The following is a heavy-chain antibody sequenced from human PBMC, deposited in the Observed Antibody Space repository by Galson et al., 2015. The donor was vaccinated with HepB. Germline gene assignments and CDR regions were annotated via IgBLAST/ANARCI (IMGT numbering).Heavy chain of an antibody. V-gene: IGHV3-23*01. CDR3: ARRFGAAGIDY. D-gene: IGHD6-13*01. J-gene: IGHJ4*02. CDR1: GFTFSSYA. Sequence: SLRLSCAASGFTFSSYAMSWVRQAPGKGLEWVSAISGSGGSTYYADSVKGRFTISRDNAKNSLYLQMNSLRAEDTAVYYCARRFGAAGIDYWGPGTLVTVSS. CDR2: ISGSGGST.